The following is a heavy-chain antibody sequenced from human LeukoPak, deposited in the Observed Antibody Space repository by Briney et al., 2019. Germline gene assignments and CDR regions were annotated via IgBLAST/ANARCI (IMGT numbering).Heavy chain of an antibody. Sequence: GGPLRLPCAASGFPFSSYSMNCVREAPGKGVEWISYISDTSSFMYYAESVKRRFTISSDNAKTSLSLQMSILRAEDTAVYYCARRLDCWGQGTLVTVSS. CDR2: ISDTSSFM. V-gene: IGHV3-48*01. J-gene: IGHJ4*02. CDR1: GFPFSSYS. CDR3: ARRLDC.